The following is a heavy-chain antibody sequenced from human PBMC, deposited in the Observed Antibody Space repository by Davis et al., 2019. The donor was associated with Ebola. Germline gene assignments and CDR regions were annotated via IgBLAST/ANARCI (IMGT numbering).Heavy chain of an antibody. CDR3: ARGAPDYFDY. J-gene: IGHJ4*02. V-gene: IGHV3-13*01. Sequence: GESLKISCAASGFTFSSYDMHWVRQATGKGLEWVSAIGTAGDTYYPGSVKGRFTISRENAKNSLYLQMNSLRAGDTAVYYCARGAPDYFDYWGQGTLVTVSS. CDR1: GFTFSSYD. CDR2: IGTAGDT.